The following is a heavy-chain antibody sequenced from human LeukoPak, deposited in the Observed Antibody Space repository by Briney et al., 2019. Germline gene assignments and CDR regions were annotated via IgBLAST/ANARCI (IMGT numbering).Heavy chain of an antibody. Sequence: SETLSLTCTGSGGSISSYYWSWIRQPPGKGLEGIGYIYYSGSTNYNPSLKSRVTISVDTSKNQFSLKLSSVTAADTAVYYCASTTKARAFDIWGQGTMVTVSS. J-gene: IGHJ3*02. V-gene: IGHV4-59*01. D-gene: IGHD4-11*01. CDR1: GGSISSYY. CDR3: ASTTKARAFDI. CDR2: IYYSGST.